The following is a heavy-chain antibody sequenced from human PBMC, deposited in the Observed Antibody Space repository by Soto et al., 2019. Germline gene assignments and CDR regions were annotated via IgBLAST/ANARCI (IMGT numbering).Heavy chain of an antibody. V-gene: IGHV3-48*02. CDR3: ASLYHSSGWRDPFDY. J-gene: IGHJ4*02. CDR2: ISSSSSTI. D-gene: IGHD6-19*01. CDR1: GFTFSSYS. Sequence: GGSLRLSCAASGFTFSSYSMNWVRQAPGKGLEWVSYISSSSSTIYYADSVKGRFTISRDNAKNSLYLQMNSLRDEDTAVYYCASLYHSSGWRDPFDYWGQGTLVTVSS.